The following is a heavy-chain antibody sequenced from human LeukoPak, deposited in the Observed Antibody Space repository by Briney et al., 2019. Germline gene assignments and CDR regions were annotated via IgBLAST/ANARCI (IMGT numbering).Heavy chain of an antibody. D-gene: IGHD3-10*01. CDR1: GFTVSSNY. J-gene: IGHJ3*02. Sequence: GGSLRLSCAASGFTVSSNYMNWVRQAPGKGLEWVSVIYSGGSTYYADSVKGRFTVSRDNSKNTLYLQMNSLRAEDTAVYYCAKTRGDSSGSFYDAFDMWGQGTMVTVSS. CDR2: IYSGGST. V-gene: IGHV3-53*01. CDR3: AKTRGDSSGSFYDAFDM.